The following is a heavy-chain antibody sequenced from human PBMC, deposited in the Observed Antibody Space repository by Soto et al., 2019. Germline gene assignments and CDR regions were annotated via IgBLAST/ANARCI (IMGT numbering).Heavy chain of an antibody. CDR2: IIPIFGTA. CDR3: ARAKLRNCSGGSCYSRYYYYYYGMDV. D-gene: IGHD2-15*01. Sequence: SVKVSCKASGGTFSSYAISWVRQASGQGLEWMGGIIPIFGTANYAQKFQGRVTITADKSTSTAYMELSSLRSEDTAVYYCARAKLRNCSGGSCYSRYYYYYYGMDVWGQGTTVTVSS. J-gene: IGHJ6*02. CDR1: GGTFSSYA. V-gene: IGHV1-69*06.